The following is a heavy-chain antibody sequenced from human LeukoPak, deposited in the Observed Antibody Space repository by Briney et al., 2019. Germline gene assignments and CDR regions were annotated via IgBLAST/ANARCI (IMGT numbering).Heavy chain of an antibody. CDR1: GFTLRRYW. CDR3: TRVQYSYGPFDY. V-gene: IGHV3-74*01. CDR2: IKTDGSSI. J-gene: IGHJ4*02. D-gene: IGHD5-18*01. Sequence: GGSLRLSCAASGFTLRRYWMHWVRQAPGKGLVWVSRIKTDGSSITNAHSVKGRFTISRDNDKNTLYLQMNSVRAEDTAVYYCTRVQYSYGPFDYWGQGTLVTVSS.